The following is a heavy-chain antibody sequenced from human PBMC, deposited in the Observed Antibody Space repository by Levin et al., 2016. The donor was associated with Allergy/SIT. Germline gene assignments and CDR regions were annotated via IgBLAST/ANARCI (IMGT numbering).Heavy chain of an antibody. J-gene: IGHJ4*02. V-gene: IGHV4-34*01. Sequence: SQTLSLTCAASGFTFDSHAMSWVRQTPGKGLEWIGEINHSGSTNYNPSLKSRVTVSVDTSKNQFSLNLTSVTAADTAVYYCARVTLRTRLFYFDYWGQGTLVTVSS. CDR2: INHSGST. CDR3: ARVTLRTRLFYFDY. CDR1: GFTFDSHA. D-gene: IGHD1-7*01.